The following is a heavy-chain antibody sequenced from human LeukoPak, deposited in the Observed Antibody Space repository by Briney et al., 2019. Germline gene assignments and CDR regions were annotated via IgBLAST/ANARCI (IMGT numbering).Heavy chain of an antibody. CDR2: IYHSGST. CDR1: GGSISSGGYS. Sequence: PSQTLSPTCAVSGGSISSGGYSWSWIRQPPGKGLEWIGYIYHSGSTNYNPSLKSRVTISVDRSKNQFSLKLSSVTAADTAVYYCAREGGSGSLDYWGQGTLVTVSS. J-gene: IGHJ4*02. D-gene: IGHD3-10*01. CDR3: AREGGSGSLDY. V-gene: IGHV4-30-2*01.